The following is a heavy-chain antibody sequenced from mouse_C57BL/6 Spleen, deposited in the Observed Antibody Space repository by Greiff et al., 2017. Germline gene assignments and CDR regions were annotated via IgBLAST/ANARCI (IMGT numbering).Heavy chain of an antibody. J-gene: IGHJ2*01. CDR2: IDPSDSYT. D-gene: IGHD1-1*01. CDR3: ARSLYGSSFDY. Sequence: QVQLQQPGAELVRPGTSVKLSCKASGYTFTSYWMHWVKQRPGQGLEWIGVIDPSDSYTNYNQKFKGKATLTVDTSSSTAYMQLSSLTSEDSAVYYCARSLYGSSFDYWGQGTTLTVSS. V-gene: IGHV1-59*01. CDR1: GYTFTSYW.